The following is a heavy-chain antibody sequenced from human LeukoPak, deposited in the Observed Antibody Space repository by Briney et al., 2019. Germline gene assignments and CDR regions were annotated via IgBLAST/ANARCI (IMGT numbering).Heavy chain of an antibody. CDR1: GFTFSNAW. J-gene: IGHJ4*02. CDR2: IKSKTDGGTI. CDR3: TTDWYFGSGSYYI. V-gene: IGHV3-15*01. Sequence: PGGSLRLSCAASGFTFSNAWMSWVRQAPGKGLEWVGRIKSKTDGGTIDYAASAKGRFTISRDDSKNTLYVQMNSLKTEDTAVYYCTTDWYFGSGSYYIWGQGTLVTVSS. D-gene: IGHD3-10*01.